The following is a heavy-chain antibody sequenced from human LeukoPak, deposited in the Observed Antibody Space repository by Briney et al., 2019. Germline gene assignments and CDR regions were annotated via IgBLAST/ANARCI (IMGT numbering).Heavy chain of an antibody. Sequence: PSETLSLTCAVSGGSISSSNWWSWVRQPPGKGLEWIGEIYHSGSTNYNPSLKSRVTISVDKSKNQFSLKLSSVTAADTAVYYCASQIVEMATMGLDYWGQGTLVTVSS. D-gene: IGHD5-24*01. J-gene: IGHJ4*02. CDR2: IYHSGST. V-gene: IGHV4-4*02. CDR1: GGSISSSNW. CDR3: ASQIVEMATMGLDY.